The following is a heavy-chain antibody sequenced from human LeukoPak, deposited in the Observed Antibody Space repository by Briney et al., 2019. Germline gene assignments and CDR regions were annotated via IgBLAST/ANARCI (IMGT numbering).Heavy chain of an antibody. V-gene: IGHV4-31*03. CDR2: IYYSGST. CDR3: ARDLRDGHYYDSSGSWFDP. J-gene: IGHJ5*02. D-gene: IGHD3-22*01. Sequence: SETLSLTCTVSGGSISSGGYYWSWIRQHPGKGLEWIGYIYYSGSTYYNPSLKSRVTISVDTSKNQFSLKLSSVAAADTAVYYCARDLRDGHYYDSSGSWFDPWGQGTLVTVPS. CDR1: GGSISSGGYY.